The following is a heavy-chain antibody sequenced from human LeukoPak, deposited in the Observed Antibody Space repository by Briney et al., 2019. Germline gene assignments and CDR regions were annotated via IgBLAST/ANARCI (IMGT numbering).Heavy chain of an antibody. V-gene: IGHV4-30-2*01. Sequence: PSETLSLTCAVSGGSISSGGYSWSWIRQPPGKGLEWIGYIYHSGSTYYNPSLKSRVTISVDRSKNQFSLKLSSVTAADTAVYYCARDPGVAVAGTSVYSYYYYGMDVWGQGTTVTVSS. CDR3: ARDPGVAVAGTSVYSYYYYGMDV. J-gene: IGHJ6*02. CDR2: IYHSGST. CDR1: GGSISSGGYS. D-gene: IGHD6-19*01.